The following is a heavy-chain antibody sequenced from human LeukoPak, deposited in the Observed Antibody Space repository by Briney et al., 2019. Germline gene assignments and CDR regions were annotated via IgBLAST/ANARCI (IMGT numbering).Heavy chain of an antibody. V-gene: IGHV4-34*01. Sequence: PSETLSLTCAVYGGSFSGYYWSWIRQPPGKGLEWIGEINHSGSTNYNPSLKSRVTISVDTSKNQFSLKLSSVTAADTAVYYCASMASMDVWGQGTTVTVSS. CDR1: GGSFSGYY. CDR2: INHSGST. CDR3: ASMASMDV. J-gene: IGHJ6*02. D-gene: IGHD3-10*01.